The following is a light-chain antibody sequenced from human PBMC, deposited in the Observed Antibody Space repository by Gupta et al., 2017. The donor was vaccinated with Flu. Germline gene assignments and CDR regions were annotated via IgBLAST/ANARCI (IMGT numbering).Light chain of an antibody. CDR2: WAS. V-gene: IGKV4-1*01. J-gene: IGKJ2*01. CDR1: QGVLYSSNNNNY. CDR3: QQYDSPTYA. Sequence: DIVMTQSPDSLVVSLGERATINCKSSQGVLYSSNNNNYLAWYQQKPGQPPKLLIYWASIRESGVPDRFSGSGSGTDFTLTISSLQAEDVAVYYCQQYDSPTYAFGQGTKLESK.